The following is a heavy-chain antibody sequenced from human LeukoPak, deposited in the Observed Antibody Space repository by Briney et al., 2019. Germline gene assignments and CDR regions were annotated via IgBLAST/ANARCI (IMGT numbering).Heavy chain of an antibody. D-gene: IGHD6-19*01. CDR1: GDSISSTTHS. V-gene: IGHV4-39*01. Sequence: PSETLSLTCTVSGDSISSTTHSWGWIRQPPGKGLEWIGSVYYTGSTYYNPSLKSRVTMSVDTSKNQFSLKLSSVTATDTAVYYCARKAVTNWFDPWGQGTLVTVSS. J-gene: IGHJ5*02. CDR2: VYYTGST. CDR3: ARKAVTNWFDP.